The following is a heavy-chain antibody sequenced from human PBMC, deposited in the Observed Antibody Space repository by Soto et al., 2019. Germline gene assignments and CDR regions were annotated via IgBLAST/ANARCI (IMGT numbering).Heavy chain of an antibody. D-gene: IGHD6-13*01. J-gene: IGHJ4*02. Sequence: SETLSLTCTVSGGSISSGGYYWSWIRQHPGKGLEWIGYIYYSGSTYYNPSLKSRVTISVDTSKNQFSLKLSSVTAADTAVYYCARVGSSSLPFDYWGQGTLVTVSS. V-gene: IGHV4-31*03. CDR2: IYYSGST. CDR1: GGSISSGGYY. CDR3: ARVGSSSLPFDY.